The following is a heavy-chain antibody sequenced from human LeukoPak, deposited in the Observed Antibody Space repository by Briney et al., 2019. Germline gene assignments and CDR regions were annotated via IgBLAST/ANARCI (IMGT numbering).Heavy chain of an antibody. J-gene: IGHJ3*02. CDR1: GFTFSSDD. Sequence: PGGSLILSCAASGFTFSSDDMHWVRQAPGGGLEWGAVVWYDGSDKDYADSVKGRFTISRDNSKNTVSLQMNSLRAEDTAVYYCAKGRYGGDSVAAFDIWGQGTMVTAAS. CDR3: AKGRYGGDSVAAFDI. D-gene: IGHD4-23*01. CDR2: VWYDGSDK. V-gene: IGHV3-33*06.